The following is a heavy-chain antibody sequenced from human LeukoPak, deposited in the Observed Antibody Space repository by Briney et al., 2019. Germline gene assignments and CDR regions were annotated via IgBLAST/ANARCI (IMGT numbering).Heavy chain of an antibody. V-gene: IGHV4-61*01. CDR1: GYSISSGYY. J-gene: IGHJ6*03. D-gene: IGHD6-13*01. Sequence: SETLSLTCTVSGYSISSGYYWSWIRQPPGKGLEWIGYVSISGSTDYNPSLKSRVTISADTSKNQFSLKLSSVTAADTAVYCCAKHSTSHYYMDVWGKGTTVTVSS. CDR2: VSISGST. CDR3: AKHSTSHYYMDV.